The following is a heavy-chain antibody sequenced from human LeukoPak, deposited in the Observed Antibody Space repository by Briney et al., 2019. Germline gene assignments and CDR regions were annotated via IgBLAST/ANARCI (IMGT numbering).Heavy chain of an antibody. Sequence: GGSLRLSCAASGFTFSSYEMNWVRQAPGKGLEWVSYISSSGSTIYYADSVKGRFTISRDNSKNTLYLQMNSLRAEDTAVYYCARDGPIVVVMNLLNDAFDIWGQGTMVTVSS. CDR2: ISSSGSTI. J-gene: IGHJ3*02. D-gene: IGHD3-22*01. CDR3: ARDGPIVVVMNLLNDAFDI. CDR1: GFTFSSYE. V-gene: IGHV3-48*03.